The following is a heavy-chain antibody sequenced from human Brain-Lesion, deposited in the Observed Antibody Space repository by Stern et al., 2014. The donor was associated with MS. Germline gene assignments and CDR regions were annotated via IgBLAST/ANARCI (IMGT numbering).Heavy chain of an antibody. CDR3: ARGRVVPGFQYYATDV. D-gene: IGHD2-2*01. CDR1: GGSISSGGYY. J-gene: IGHJ6*02. CDR2: IFNRGST. Sequence: QVQLQESGPGLVKPSQTLSLSCTVSGGSISSGGYYWSWIRQPAGKGLEWIGRIFNRGSTSYNPSLKSPVTISIDTSKTHFSLGLISMTAADTAVYYCARGRVVPGFQYYATDVWGQGTTVIVSS. V-gene: IGHV4-61*02.